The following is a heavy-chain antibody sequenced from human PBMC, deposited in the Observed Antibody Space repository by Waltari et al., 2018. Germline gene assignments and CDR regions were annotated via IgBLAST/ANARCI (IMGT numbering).Heavy chain of an antibody. Sequence: EVQLVESGGGLVQPGGSLRLSCAASGFTFSSYSMNWVRQAPGKGLEWVSAISGSGGSTYYADSVKGRFTISRDNSKNTLYLQMNSLRAEDTAVYYCAKQEGWLLHTTDYWGQGTLVTVSS. CDR3: AKQEGWLLHTTDY. CDR1: GFTFSSYS. CDR2: ISGSGGST. D-gene: IGHD3-22*01. V-gene: IGHV3-23*04. J-gene: IGHJ4*02.